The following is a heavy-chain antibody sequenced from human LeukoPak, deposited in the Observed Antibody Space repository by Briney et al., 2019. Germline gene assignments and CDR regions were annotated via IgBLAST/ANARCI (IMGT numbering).Heavy chain of an antibody. CDR1: GFTFSSYA. D-gene: IGHD3-22*01. J-gene: IGHJ4*02. V-gene: IGHV3-23*01. Sequence: GGSLRLSCAASGFTFSSYAMTWVRQAPGKGLEWVSAISGSGGNTYYADSVKGRFTISRDNSKNTLYLQMNSLRAEDTAVYYCAKDTYYYDSSGYFDYWGQGTLVTVSS. CDR2: ISGSGGNT. CDR3: AKDTYYYDSSGYFDY.